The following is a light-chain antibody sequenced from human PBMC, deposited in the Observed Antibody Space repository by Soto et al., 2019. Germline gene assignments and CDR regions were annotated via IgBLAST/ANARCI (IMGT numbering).Light chain of an antibody. CDR2: VGTGGIVG. J-gene: IGLJ1*01. V-gene: IGLV9-49*01. CDR3: GADHGSGSTYVYV. CDR1: SGYSNYK. Sequence: QAVVTQPPSASASLGASVTLTCTLSSGYSNYKVDWYQQRPGEGPRFVMRVGTGGIVGSKGDGIPDRFSVLGSGLNRYLTIKNIQEEDESDYYCGADHGSGSTYVYVFGSGTKVTVL.